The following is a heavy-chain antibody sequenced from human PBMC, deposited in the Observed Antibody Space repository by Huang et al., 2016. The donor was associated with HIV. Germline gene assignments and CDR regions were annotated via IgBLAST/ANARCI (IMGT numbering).Heavy chain of an antibody. V-gene: IGHV3-30*02. D-gene: IGHD3-3*01. CDR3: SARRRDAYRGVTFEI. CDR2: IKYDGSEK. Sequence: QVFLVASGGGVVQPGGSLRLSCAASGFSFSNYGVHWVRLAPGKGLEGVTCIKYDGSEKKYADSVKWRFRISRDNLRNTVFVQMNSLRPEDTAVYYCSARRRDAYRGVTFEIWGQGTVVTVSS. J-gene: IGHJ3*02. CDR1: GFSFSNYG.